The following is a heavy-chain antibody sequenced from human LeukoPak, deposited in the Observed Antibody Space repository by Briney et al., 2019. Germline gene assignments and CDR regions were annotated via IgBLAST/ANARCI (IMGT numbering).Heavy chain of an antibody. CDR3: AGLRCLEWLSGDYFDY. V-gene: IGHV4-34*01. CDR1: GGSFGGYY. Sequence: PSETLSLTCAVYGGSFGGYYWSWVRQPPGKGLEWIGEINHSGSTNYNPSLKSRVTISVDTSKNQFSLKLSSVPDAGTGVYYGAGLRCLEWLSGDYFDYWGQGTLVTVSS. CDR2: INHSGST. J-gene: IGHJ4*02. D-gene: IGHD3-3*01.